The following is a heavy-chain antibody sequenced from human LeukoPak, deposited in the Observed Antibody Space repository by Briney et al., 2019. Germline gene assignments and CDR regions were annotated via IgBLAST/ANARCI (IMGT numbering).Heavy chain of an antibody. V-gene: IGHV3-23*01. Sequence: GSLRLSCAASGFTFSSYAMSWVRHAPGKGLEWVSAISGSGGSTYYADSVKGRFTISRDNSKNTLYLQMNSLRAEDTAVYYCASLSVAGRNFDYWGQGTLVTVSS. D-gene: IGHD6-19*01. CDR1: GFTFSSYA. CDR2: ISGSGGST. J-gene: IGHJ4*02. CDR3: ASLSVAGRNFDY.